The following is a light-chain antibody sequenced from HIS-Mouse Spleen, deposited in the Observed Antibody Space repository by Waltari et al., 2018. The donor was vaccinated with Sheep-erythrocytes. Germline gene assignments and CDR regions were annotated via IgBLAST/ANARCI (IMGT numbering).Light chain of an antibody. CDR1: NLGAKY. Sequence: SYELTQPPSVSVSPGQTASLTCSGANLGAKYACWYQQKPGQSPVLVIYQDSKRPSGIPERFSGSNSGNTATLTISGTQAMDEADYYCQAWDSSTAVFGGGTKLTVL. CDR2: QDS. CDR3: QAWDSSTAV. J-gene: IGLJ2*01. V-gene: IGLV3-1*01.